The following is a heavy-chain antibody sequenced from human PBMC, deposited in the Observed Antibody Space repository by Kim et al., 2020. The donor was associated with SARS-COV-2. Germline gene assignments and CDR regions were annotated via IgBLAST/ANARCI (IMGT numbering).Heavy chain of an antibody. CDR1: GFTFSSYA. J-gene: IGHJ4*02. CDR2: ISGSGGST. V-gene: IGHV3-23*01. Sequence: GGSLRLSCAASGFTFSSYAMSWVRQAPGKGLEWVSAISGSGGSTYYADSVKGRFTISRDNSKNTLYLQMNSLRAEDTAVYYCAKDSGPYEAAVAGTLDYWGQGTLVTVSS. CDR3: AKDSGPYEAAVAGTLDY. D-gene: IGHD6-19*01.